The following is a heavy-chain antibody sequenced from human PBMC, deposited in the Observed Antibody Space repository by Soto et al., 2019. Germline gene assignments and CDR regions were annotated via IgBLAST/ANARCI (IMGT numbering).Heavy chain of an antibody. D-gene: IGHD6-13*01. V-gene: IGHV1-8*01. CDR2: MNPNSGNT. CDR1: GYTFTSYD. Sequence: QVQLVQSGAEVKKPGASVKVSCKASGYTFTSYDINWVRQATGQGLEWMGWMNPNSGNTGYAQKFQGRVTMIRNTSISTAYMELGSLRSEDTAVYYCARERSAAGTGWFDPWGQGTLVTVSS. J-gene: IGHJ5*02. CDR3: ARERSAAGTGWFDP.